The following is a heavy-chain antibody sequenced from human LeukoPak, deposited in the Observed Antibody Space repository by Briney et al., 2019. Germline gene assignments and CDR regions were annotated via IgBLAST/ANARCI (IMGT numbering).Heavy chain of an antibody. CDR2: IYYSGNT. CDR1: GGSISSYY. J-gene: IGHJ5*02. CDR3: ARCSGGSCSWFDP. V-gene: IGHV4-59*01. D-gene: IGHD2-15*01. Sequence: PSETLSLTCTVSGGSISSYYWSWIRQPPGKGLEWIGYIYYSGNTNYNPSLKSRVTISVDTSKNQFSLRLSSVTAADTAVYYCARCSGGSCSWFDPWGQGTLSPSPQ.